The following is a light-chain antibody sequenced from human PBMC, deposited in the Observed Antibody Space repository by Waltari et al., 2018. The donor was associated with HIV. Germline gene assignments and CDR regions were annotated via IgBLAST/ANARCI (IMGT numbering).Light chain of an antibody. J-gene: IGKJ2*01. Sequence: EIVMTQSPPTLSVSPGQRVTLSCRASQSISAKVAWYQQRPGHAPRLLVYDAATRPTGIPARFSGSGSGTEFTLTISSLQSEDFATYFCQQYDSGPRGITFGQGTMLEIK. V-gene: IGKV3-15*01. CDR1: QSISAK. CDR2: DAA. CDR3: QQYDSGPRGIT.